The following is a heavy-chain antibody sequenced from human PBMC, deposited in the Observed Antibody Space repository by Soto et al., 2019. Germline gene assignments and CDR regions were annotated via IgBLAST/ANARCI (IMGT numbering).Heavy chain of an antibody. CDR3: AKDMWFDP. CDR2: ISTSDHTT. V-gene: IGHV3-23*01. Sequence: SLRLSCAASGFTFSRYAMSWVRQAPGKGLEWVSSISTSDHTTYYADSVKGRFTISTDNSKNTLYLQMNSLRAEDTAVYYCAKDMWFDPWGQGTLVTVSS. J-gene: IGHJ5*02. CDR1: GFTFSRYA.